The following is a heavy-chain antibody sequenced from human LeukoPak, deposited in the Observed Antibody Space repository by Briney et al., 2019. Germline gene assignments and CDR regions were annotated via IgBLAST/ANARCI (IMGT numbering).Heavy chain of an antibody. J-gene: IGHJ4*02. CDR2: ISGSGGRT. D-gene: IGHD3-10*01. CDR3: AKDSSGRGFYGSGSIWAPREATFNYFDY. CDR1: GFTFSTYW. Sequence: GGSLRLSCAASGFTFSTYWMSWVRQAPGKGLEWVSAISGSGGRTYYADSVKGRFTISRDNSKNTLYLQMNSLRAEDTAIYYCAKDSSGRGFYGSGSIWAPREATFNYFDYWGQGTLVTVSS. V-gene: IGHV3-23*01.